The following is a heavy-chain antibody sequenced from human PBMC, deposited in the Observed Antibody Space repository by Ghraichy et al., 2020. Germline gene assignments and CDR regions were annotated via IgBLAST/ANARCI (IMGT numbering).Heavy chain of an antibody. Sequence: SETLSLTCTVSGGSISSSSYYWGWIRQPPGKGLEWIGTLYFGGNTYYNPSLKSRVTISVDTSKNQFSLKLRSVTAADTAVYYCASRDPDPIDYWGQGTLVTVSS. CDR2: LYFGGNT. CDR3: ASRDPDPIDY. CDR1: GGSISSSSYY. V-gene: IGHV4-39*01. J-gene: IGHJ4*02.